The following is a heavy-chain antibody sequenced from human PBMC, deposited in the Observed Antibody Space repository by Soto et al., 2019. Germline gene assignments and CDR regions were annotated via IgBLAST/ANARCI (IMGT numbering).Heavy chain of an antibody. CDR2: ISDGGST. CDR1: GGSIYTYY. D-gene: IGHD6-13*01. V-gene: IGHV4-59*01. CDR3: AREGYSSSWYLAGAFDL. J-gene: IGHJ3*01. Sequence: SETLSLTCNVSGGSIYTYYWNWIRQSPGKGLEWIGYISDGGSTNYNPSLKSRVTISVDTSKKQVSLKLTSVTAADTAVYYCAREGYSSSWYLAGAFDLWGQGTMVTVSS.